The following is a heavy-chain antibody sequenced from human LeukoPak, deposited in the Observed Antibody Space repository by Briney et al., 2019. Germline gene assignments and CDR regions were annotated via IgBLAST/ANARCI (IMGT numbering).Heavy chain of an antibody. Sequence: PSETLSLTCTVSGGSISSYYWSWIRQPPGKGLEWIGYIYYSGSTNYNPSLKSRVTISVDTSKNQFSLELSSVTAADTAVYYCARNYYDFWSGYYTDYYYGMDVWGQGTTVTVSS. CDR1: GGSISSYY. CDR2: IYYSGST. CDR3: ARNYYDFWSGYYTDYYYGMDV. J-gene: IGHJ6*02. V-gene: IGHV4-59*01. D-gene: IGHD3-3*01.